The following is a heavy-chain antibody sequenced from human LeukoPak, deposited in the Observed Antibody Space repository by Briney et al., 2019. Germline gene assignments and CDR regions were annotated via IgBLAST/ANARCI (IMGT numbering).Heavy chain of an antibody. CDR3: ARRGIVVPGPNFDY. D-gene: IGHD1-26*01. CDR2: IKQDGSEK. J-gene: IGHJ4*02. V-gene: IGHV3-7*01. Sequence: PGGSLRLSCAASGFTFSNYAMSWVRQAPGKGLEWVANIKQDGSEKYYVDSVKGRFTISRDNAKNSLYLQMNSLRAEDTAMYHCARRGIVVPGPNFDYWGQGTLVTVSS. CDR1: GFTFSNYA.